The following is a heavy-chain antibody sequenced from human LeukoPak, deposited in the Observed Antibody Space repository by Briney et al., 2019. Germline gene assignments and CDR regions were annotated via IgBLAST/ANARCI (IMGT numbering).Heavy chain of an antibody. V-gene: IGHV1-46*01. D-gene: IGHD5-24*01. Sequence: ASVKVSCKASGYTFTRYYMHWVRQAPGQGLEWMGIIDPSGGSTSYAQNFHGGVTMTRDATTSTVYLELSSLRSEDTAVYYCARDFGEMPNYWFQGTPLIVSS. CDR3: ARDFGEMPNY. J-gene: IGHJ4*02. CDR1: GYTFTRYY. CDR2: IDPSGGST.